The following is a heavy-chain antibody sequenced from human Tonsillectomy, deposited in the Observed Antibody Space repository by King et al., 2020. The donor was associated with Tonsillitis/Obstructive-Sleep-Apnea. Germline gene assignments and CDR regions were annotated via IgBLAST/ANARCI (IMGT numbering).Heavy chain of an antibody. Sequence: LVQSGAEVKKPGASVKVSCKASGYRFTSYGINWVRQAPGQGLEWMGWISTYNGDTNYAPNLQGRATMTIDTSTSTAYMQLRSLRSDDTAVYYCATDPERAVVMVPAVPDYWGQGTLVTVSS. D-gene: IGHD2-2*01. CDR2: ISTYNGDT. J-gene: IGHJ4*02. CDR3: ATDPERAVVMVPAVPDY. V-gene: IGHV1-18*01. CDR1: GYRFTSYG.